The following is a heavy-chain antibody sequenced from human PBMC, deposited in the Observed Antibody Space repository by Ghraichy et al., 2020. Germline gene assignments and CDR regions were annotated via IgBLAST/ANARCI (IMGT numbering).Heavy chain of an antibody. CDR1: GFTFTNYG. Sequence: GGSLRLSCAASGFTFTNYGMHWVRQAPGKGLEWVAFIWNDGTYKNYVDSLKGRFTISRDNSKNTLFLQINSLRAEDTALYFCARDRGAANYYNVMDVWGQGTSVTVSS. J-gene: IGHJ6*02. D-gene: IGHD1-26*01. CDR3: ARDRGAANYYNVMDV. CDR2: IWNDGTYK. V-gene: IGHV3-33*01.